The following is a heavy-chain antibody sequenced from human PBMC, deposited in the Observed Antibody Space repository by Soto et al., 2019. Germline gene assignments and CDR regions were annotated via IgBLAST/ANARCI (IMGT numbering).Heavy chain of an antibody. Sequence: SETLSLTCTVSGASISDYYWSWIRQPPGKGLEWIGYIYYSGSTNYNSSLKSRVTISLDTSKNQFSLKLTSVTAADTAVYYCARGESSGWTKYFYYWGQGMLVTVSS. J-gene: IGHJ4*02. V-gene: IGHV4-59*01. CDR3: ARGESSGWTKYFYY. D-gene: IGHD6-19*01. CDR1: GASISDYY. CDR2: IYYSGST.